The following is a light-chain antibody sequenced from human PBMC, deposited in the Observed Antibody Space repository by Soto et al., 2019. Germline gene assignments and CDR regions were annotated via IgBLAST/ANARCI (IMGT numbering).Light chain of an antibody. V-gene: IGLV1-40*01. CDR2: GNS. CDR3: QSYDSSLSGWV. J-gene: IGLJ3*02. Sequence: QSVLTQPPSVSGAPGQRVTISCTGSXXXXGAGYDVHWYQQLPGTAPKLLIYGNSNRPSGVPDRFSGSKSGTSASLAITXLQAXDEADYYCQSYDSSLSGWVFGGGTKVTVL. CDR1: XXXXGAGYD.